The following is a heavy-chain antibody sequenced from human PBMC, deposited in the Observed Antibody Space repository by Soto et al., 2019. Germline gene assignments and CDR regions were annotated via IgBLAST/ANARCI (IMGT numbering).Heavy chain of an antibody. J-gene: IGHJ6*02. Sequence: GGSLRLSCAASGFTVSSNYMSWVRQAPGKGLEWVSVIYSGGSTYYADSVKGRFTISRDNSKNTLYLQMNSLRAEDTAVYYCARDSTGGDYPYYYYYGMDVWGQGTTVTVSS. V-gene: IGHV3-53*01. D-gene: IGHD4-17*01. CDR2: IYSGGST. CDR1: GFTVSSNY. CDR3: ARDSTGGDYPYYYYYGMDV.